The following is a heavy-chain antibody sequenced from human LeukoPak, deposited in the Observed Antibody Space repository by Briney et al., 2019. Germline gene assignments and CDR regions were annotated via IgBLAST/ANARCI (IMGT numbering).Heavy chain of an antibody. Sequence: SVKVSCKASGGTFSSYAISWVRQAPGQGLEWMGRIIPILGIANYAQKFQGRVTITADKSTSTAYMELSSLRSEDTAVYYCASQSAGSGSYSFDYWGQGTLVTVSS. V-gene: IGHV1-69*04. J-gene: IGHJ4*02. D-gene: IGHD1-26*01. CDR1: GGTFSSYA. CDR3: ASQSAGSGSYSFDY. CDR2: IIPILGIA.